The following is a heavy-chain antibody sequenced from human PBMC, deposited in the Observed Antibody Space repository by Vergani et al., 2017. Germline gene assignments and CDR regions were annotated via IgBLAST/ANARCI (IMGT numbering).Heavy chain of an antibody. CDR2: ISGSGGST. V-gene: IGHV3-23*01. Sequence: EVQLLESGGGLVQPGGSLRLSCAAPGFTFSSYAMSWVRQAPGKGLEWVSAISGSGGSTYYTDSVKGRVTISRDNSKNTLYLQMNSLRAEDTAVYYCAKDQGYSLFDYWGQGTLVTVSS. CDR3: AKDQGYSLFDY. J-gene: IGHJ4*02. D-gene: IGHD5-18*01. CDR1: GFTFSSYA.